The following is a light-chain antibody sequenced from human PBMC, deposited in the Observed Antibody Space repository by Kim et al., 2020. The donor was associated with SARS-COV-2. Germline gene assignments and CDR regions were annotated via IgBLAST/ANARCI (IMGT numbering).Light chain of an antibody. CDR1: QGIRND. Sequence: SSSVGDRVTITRRASQGIRNDLGWYQQKPGKAPKLLIYAASSLQSGVPSRFSGSGSGTDFTLTISSLQPEDFATYYCLQDYNYPRSFGQGTKLEI. CDR2: AAS. V-gene: IGKV1-6*01. J-gene: IGKJ2*03. CDR3: LQDYNYPRS.